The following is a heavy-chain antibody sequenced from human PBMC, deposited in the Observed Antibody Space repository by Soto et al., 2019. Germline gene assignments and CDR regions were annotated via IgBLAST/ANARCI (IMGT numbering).Heavy chain of an antibody. J-gene: IGHJ4*02. Sequence: SETLSLTCTVSGGSISSGGYYWSWIRQHPGKGLEWIGYIYYSGSTYYNPSLKSRVTISVGTSKNQFSLKLSSVTAADTAVYYCARGHFNYFDYWGQGTLVTVSS. CDR3: ARGHFNYFDY. CDR2: IYYSGST. D-gene: IGHD3-3*02. V-gene: IGHV4-31*03. CDR1: GGSISSGGYY.